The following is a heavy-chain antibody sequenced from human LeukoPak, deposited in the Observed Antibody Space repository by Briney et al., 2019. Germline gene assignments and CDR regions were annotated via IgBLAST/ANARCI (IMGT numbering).Heavy chain of an antibody. J-gene: IGHJ4*02. Sequence: GGSLRLSCAASAFTFSSYWMSWVRQAPGKGLEWVANIKQDGSEKYYVDSVKGRFTISRDNAKNSLYLQMNSLRAEDTAVYYCARDQTYDSSGYWLDYWGQGTLVTVSS. CDR1: AFTFSSYW. CDR3: ARDQTYDSSGYWLDY. D-gene: IGHD3-22*01. V-gene: IGHV3-7*01. CDR2: IKQDGSEK.